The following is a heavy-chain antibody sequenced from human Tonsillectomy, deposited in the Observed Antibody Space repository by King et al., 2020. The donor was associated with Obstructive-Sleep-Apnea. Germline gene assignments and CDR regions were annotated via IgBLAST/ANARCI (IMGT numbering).Heavy chain of an antibody. V-gene: IGHV4-59*08. CDR1: VGSIISYY. CDR3: ARHTTDYDVLTGYSYHFDS. D-gene: IGHD3-9*01. J-gene: IGHJ4*02. CDR2: IYYSGST. Sequence: VQLQESGPGLVKPSETLSLTCTVSVGSIISYYWSWIRQPPGKGLEWIGYIYYSGSTKYNPSLTNRVTISVDTSKNQFSLKLSSVTAADTAVYYCARHTTDYDVLTGYSYHFDSWGQGTLVTVSS.